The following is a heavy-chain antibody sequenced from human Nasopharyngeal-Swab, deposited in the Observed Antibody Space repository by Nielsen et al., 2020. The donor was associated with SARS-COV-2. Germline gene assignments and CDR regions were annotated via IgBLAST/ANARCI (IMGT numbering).Heavy chain of an antibody. D-gene: IGHD5-12*01. CDR3: ARGFIVATIFHYYYYMDV. J-gene: IGHJ6*03. CDR2: MNPNSGNT. Sequence: WVRQAPGQGLEWMGWMNPNSGNTGYAQKLQGRVTMTRNTSISTAYMELSSLRSEDTAVYYCARGFIVATIFHYYYYMDVWGKGTTVTVSS. V-gene: IGHV1-8*01.